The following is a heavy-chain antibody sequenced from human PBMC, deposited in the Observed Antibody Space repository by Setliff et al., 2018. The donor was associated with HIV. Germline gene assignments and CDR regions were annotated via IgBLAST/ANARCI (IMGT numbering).Heavy chain of an antibody. CDR2: IGAAGDT. J-gene: IGHJ3*02. CDR1: GFTFSTHG. V-gene: IGHV3-13*01. D-gene: IGHD3-22*01. Sequence: PGGSLRLSCAASGFTFSTHGMHWVRQAAGKGLEWVSVIGAAGDTYYPGSVKGRFTISRENAKNSLYLQMNSLRAGDTAVYYCARGGLYYDSSDKGDAFDIWGQGTMVTVSS. CDR3: ARGGLYYDSSDKGDAFDI.